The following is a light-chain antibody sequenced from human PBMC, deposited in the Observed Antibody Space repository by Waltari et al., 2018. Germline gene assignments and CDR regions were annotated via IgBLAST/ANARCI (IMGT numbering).Light chain of an antibody. CDR3: QQFDTLPPS. J-gene: IGKJ4*01. CDR1: QDINNF. CDR2: DAS. V-gene: IGKV1-33*01. Sequence: DIQMTQSPSSLSASVGDRVTITCQASQDINNFLNWYQQKPGRAPSPLIYDASNLETGVPSRFGGSGSGTHFTLTISSLQTEDSATYYCQQFDTLPPSFGGGTKVEI.